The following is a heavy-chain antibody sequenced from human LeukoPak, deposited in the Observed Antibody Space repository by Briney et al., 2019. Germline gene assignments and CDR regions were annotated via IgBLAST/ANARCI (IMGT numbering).Heavy chain of an antibody. CDR2: INHSGST. V-gene: IGHV4-34*01. Sequence: PSETLSLTCAVYGGSFSGYYWSWIRQPPGKGLEWIGEINHSGSTNYNPSLKSRVTISVDTSKNQFSLKLSSVTAADTAVYYCARMPYSSGWYFRRGFDPWGQGTLVTVSS. CDR3: ARMPYSSGWYFRRGFDP. CDR1: GGSFSGYY. D-gene: IGHD6-19*01. J-gene: IGHJ5*02.